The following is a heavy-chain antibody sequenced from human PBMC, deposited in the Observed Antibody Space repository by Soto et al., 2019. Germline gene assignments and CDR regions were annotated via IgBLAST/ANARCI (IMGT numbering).Heavy chain of an antibody. CDR2: IYHSGST. D-gene: IGHD6-13*01. CDR3: ARCIAAAGPSDY. J-gene: IGHJ4*02. V-gene: IGHV4-4*02. Sequence: QVQLQESGPGLVKPSGTLALTCAVSGGSISSSNWWSWVRQPPGKGLEWIGEIYHSGSTNYNPSLKSRVTPSVDKSKNRCSLKLSSVTAADTAVYYCARCIAAAGPSDYWGQGTLVTVSS. CDR1: GGSISSSNW.